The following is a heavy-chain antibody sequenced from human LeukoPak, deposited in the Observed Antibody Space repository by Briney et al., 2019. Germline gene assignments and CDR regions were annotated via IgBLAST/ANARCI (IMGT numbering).Heavy chain of an antibody. V-gene: IGHV4-59*01. J-gene: IGHJ6*02. CDR2: IYYSGST. Sequence: KPSETLSLTCTVSGRSISSYYWSWIRQPPGRGLEWIGYIYYSGSTNYNPSLKSRVTISVDTSKNQFSLKLSSVTAADTAVYYCARGNTAMVPGYYYYGMDVWGQGTTVTVSS. D-gene: IGHD5-18*01. CDR1: GRSISSYY. CDR3: ARGNTAMVPGYYYYGMDV.